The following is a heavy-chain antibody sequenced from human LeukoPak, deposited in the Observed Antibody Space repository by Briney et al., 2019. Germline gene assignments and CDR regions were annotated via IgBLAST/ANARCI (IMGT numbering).Heavy chain of an antibody. CDR1: GYSFTSYW. CDR2: IYPGDSDT. CDR3: ARLSYYGSGSSSFRY. Sequence: GESLKISCKGSGYSFTSYWIGWVRQMPGKGLEWMGIIYPGDSDTRYSPPFQGQVTISADKSISTAYLQWSSLKASDTAMYYCARLSYYGSGSSSFRYWGQGTLVTVSS. D-gene: IGHD3-10*01. J-gene: IGHJ4*02. V-gene: IGHV5-51*01.